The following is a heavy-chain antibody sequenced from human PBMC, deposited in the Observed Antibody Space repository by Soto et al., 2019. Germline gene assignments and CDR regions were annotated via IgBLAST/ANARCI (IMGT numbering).Heavy chain of an antibody. J-gene: IGHJ6*04. D-gene: IGHD3-10*01. Sequence: QAQLVQSGAEVKKPGSSVKVSCKASGGTFNRETFSWVRQAPGQGLQWMGRIIPVLDLADYAQKFEGRVTITADTSTTTVYLDLSGLGSDDTAVYYCARGGKVGGDLDVWGKGTPVIVSS. V-gene: IGHV1-69*02. CDR2: IIPVLDLA. CDR1: GGTFNRET. CDR3: ARGGKVGGDLDV.